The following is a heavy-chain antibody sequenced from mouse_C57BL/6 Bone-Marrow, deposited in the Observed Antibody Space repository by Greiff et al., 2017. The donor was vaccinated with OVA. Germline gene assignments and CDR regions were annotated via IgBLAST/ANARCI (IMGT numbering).Heavy chain of an antibody. V-gene: IGHV5-17*01. CDR2: ISSGSSTI. CDR1: GFTFSDYG. Sequence: EVQVVESGGGLVKPGGSLKLSCAASGFTFSDYGMHWVRQAPEKGLEWVAYISSGSSTIYYADTVQGRFTISRDNAKNTLFLQMTSLRSDDTAMYYCARADYYGMDYWGQGTSVTVSS. J-gene: IGHJ4*01. CDR3: ARADYYGMDY.